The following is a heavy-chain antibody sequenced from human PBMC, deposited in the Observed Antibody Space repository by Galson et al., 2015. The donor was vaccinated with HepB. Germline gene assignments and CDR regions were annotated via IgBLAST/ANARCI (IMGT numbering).Heavy chain of an antibody. CDR2: INPNSGGT. Sequence: SVKVSCKASGYTFTGYYMHWVRQAPGQGLEWMGWINPNSGGTNYAQKFQGWVTMTRDTPISTAYMELSRLRSDDTAVYYCASAPWDTAMVGASEYYYYYGMDVRGQGTTVTVSS. CDR1: GYTFTGYY. CDR3: ASAPWDTAMVGASEYYYYYGMDV. D-gene: IGHD5-18*01. J-gene: IGHJ6*02. V-gene: IGHV1-2*04.